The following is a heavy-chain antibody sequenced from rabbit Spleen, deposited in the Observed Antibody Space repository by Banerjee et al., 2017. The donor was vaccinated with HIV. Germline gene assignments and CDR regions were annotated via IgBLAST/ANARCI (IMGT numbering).Heavy chain of an antibody. V-gene: IGHV1S40*01. CDR2: IDTSDGDT. J-gene: IGHJ2*01. CDR1: GFDFSSSYD. D-gene: IGHD1-1*01. CDR3: ARNYVNAFDP. Sequence: QSLEESGGDLVKPGASLTLTCTASGFDFSSSYDMCWVRQAPGKGLEWIACIDTSDGDTDYANWPKGRFTISKTSSTTVTLQMTSLTAADTATYFCARNYVNAFDPWGPGTLVTVS.